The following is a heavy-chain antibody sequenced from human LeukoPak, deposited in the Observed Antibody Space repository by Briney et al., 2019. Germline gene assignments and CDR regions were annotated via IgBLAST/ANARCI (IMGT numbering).Heavy chain of an antibody. CDR1: GYSFSSYW. Sequence: GESLKISCKGSGYSFSSYWIGWVRQMPGKGLERVGIIYPGDSDTRYSPSFQGQVTISADKSISTAYLQWSSLKASDTAMYYCARRCSGGSCYPIDYYFDYWGQGTLVTVSS. CDR3: ARRCSGGSCYPIDYYFDY. CDR2: IYPGDSDT. D-gene: IGHD2-15*01. J-gene: IGHJ4*02. V-gene: IGHV5-51*01.